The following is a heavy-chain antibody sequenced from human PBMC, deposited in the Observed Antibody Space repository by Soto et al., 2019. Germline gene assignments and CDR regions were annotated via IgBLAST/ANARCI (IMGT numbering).Heavy chain of an antibody. CDR1: GGTFSSYT. D-gene: IGHD6-19*01. CDR2: IIPILGIA. J-gene: IGHJ6*02. CDR3: AREAVALAESMDV. Sequence: QVQLVQSGAEVKKPGSSVKVSCKASGGTFSSYTISWVRQAPGQGLEWMGRIIPILGIANYAQKFQGIVTITADKSTSTAYMELSSLRSEDTAVYYCAREAVALAESMDVWCQGTTVPVSS. V-gene: IGHV1-69*02.